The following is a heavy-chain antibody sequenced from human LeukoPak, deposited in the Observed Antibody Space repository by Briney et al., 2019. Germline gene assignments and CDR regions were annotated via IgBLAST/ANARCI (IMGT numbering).Heavy chain of an antibody. CDR3: ATDQAGGLDS. V-gene: IGHV3-7*01. D-gene: IGHD3-10*01. CDR2: IKQDGSER. Sequence: GGSLRLSCTASEFTFSNYWMTWVRQAPGKGLEWVANIKQDGSERYYVDSVKGRFTISRDNAKNSLYLQMNSLRTEDTAVYYCATDQAGGLDSWGQGTLVTVSS. CDR1: EFTFSNYW. J-gene: IGHJ4*02.